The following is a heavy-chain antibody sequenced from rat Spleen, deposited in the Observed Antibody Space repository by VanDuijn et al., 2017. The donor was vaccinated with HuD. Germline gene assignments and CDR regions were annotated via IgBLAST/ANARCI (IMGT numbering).Heavy chain of an antibody. CDR1: GFTFNNYW. D-gene: IGHD1-2*01. J-gene: IGHJ2*01. V-gene: IGHV5-58*01. CDR3: ATHGTMAARSGYYFDY. Sequence: EVQLVESGGGLVQPGRSLKLTCEASGFTFNNYWMTWIRQAPGRGLEWVSSINPAGGDTYYPDSVKGRFTISRDNAENTVYLQMNSLRSEDTATYYCATHGTMAARSGYYFDYWGQGVMVTVSS. CDR2: INPAGGDT.